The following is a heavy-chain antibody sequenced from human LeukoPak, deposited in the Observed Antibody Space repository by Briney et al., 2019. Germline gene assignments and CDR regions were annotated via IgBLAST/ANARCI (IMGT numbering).Heavy chain of an antibody. CDR2: ISYIGAT. CDR3: ASSDSSGYKAYYYGMDV. V-gene: IGHV4-39*07. CDR1: GGSLSSISHF. D-gene: IGHD3-22*01. Sequence: SETLSLTCTVSGGSLSSISHFWGWTRQPPGKGLEWFGSISYIGATSYNPSLRSRVTISVDTSKNQFSLKLSSVTAADTAVYYCASSDSSGYKAYYYGMDVWGQGTTVTVSS. J-gene: IGHJ6*02.